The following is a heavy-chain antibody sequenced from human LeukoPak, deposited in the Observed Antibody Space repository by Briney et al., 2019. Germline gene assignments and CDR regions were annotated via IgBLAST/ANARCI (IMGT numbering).Heavy chain of an antibody. CDR2: ISYDGSNK. J-gene: IGHJ4*02. Sequence: PGGSLRLSCAASGFTFSSYAMHWVRQAPGKGLEWVAVISYDGSNKYYADSVKGRFTISGDNSKNTLYLQMNSLRAEDTAVYYCARESGVDSGYDHFDYWGQGTLVTVSS. V-gene: IGHV3-30*04. CDR1: GFTFSSYA. D-gene: IGHD5-12*01. CDR3: ARESGVDSGYDHFDY.